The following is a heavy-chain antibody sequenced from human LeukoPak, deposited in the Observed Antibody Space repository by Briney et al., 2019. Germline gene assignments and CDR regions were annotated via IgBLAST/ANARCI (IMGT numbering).Heavy chain of an antibody. CDR3: ARGGAYYGSVNYFFDY. D-gene: IGHD3-10*01. V-gene: IGHV3-30-3*01. J-gene: IGHJ4*02. Sequence: PGGSLRLSCAASGFTFSSYAMHWVRQAPGKGLEWVAVISYDGSNKYYADSVKGRFTISRDNSKNTLYLQMNSLRAEDTAVYYCARGGAYYGSVNYFFDYWGQGTLVTVSS. CDR1: GFTFSSYA. CDR2: ISYDGSNK.